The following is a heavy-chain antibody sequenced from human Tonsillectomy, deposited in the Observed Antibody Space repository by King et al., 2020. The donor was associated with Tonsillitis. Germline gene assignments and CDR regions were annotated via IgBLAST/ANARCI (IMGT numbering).Heavy chain of an antibody. Sequence: VQLQESGPGLVKPSQTLSLTCTVSGGSISSGGYYWSWIRQPPGKGLEWIGYIYYSGTTNYNPSLKSRVTISVDTSKNQFSLKLSSVTAADTGAYYCARGGLGGQQLVPGWFDPWGQGTLVTVSS. CDR3: ARGGLGGQQLVPGWFDP. V-gene: IGHV4-61*08. D-gene: IGHD6-13*01. J-gene: IGHJ5*02. CDR1: GGSISSGGYY. CDR2: IYYSGTT.